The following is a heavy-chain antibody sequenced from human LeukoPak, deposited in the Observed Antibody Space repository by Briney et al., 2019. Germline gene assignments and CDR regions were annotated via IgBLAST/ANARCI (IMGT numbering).Heavy chain of an antibody. CDR1: GFTFSSYA. CDR3: ARESANDYGDNHAGACLDY. D-gene: IGHD4-17*01. CDR2: ISGSGGST. V-gene: IGHV3-23*01. Sequence: GGSLRLSCAASGFTFSSYAMSWVRQAPGKGLEWVSAISGSGGSTYYADSVKGRFTISRDNAKNSLYLQMNSLRAEDTAVYYCARESANDYGDNHAGACLDYWGQGNLVTVSS. J-gene: IGHJ4*02.